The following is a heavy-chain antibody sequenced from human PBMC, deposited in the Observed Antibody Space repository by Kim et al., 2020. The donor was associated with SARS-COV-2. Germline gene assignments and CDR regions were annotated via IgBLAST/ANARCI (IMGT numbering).Heavy chain of an antibody. J-gene: IGHJ4*02. CDR3: AKISSGSYYEYYFDY. D-gene: IGHD1-26*01. V-gene: IGHV3-9*01. Sequence: ADTWKGRFTISSDNAKNSLYLQMNSLGAEDTALYYCAKISSGSYYEYYFDYWGQGTLVTVSS.